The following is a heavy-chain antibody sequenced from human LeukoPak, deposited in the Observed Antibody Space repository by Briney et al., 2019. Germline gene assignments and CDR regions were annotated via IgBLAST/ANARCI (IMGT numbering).Heavy chain of an antibody. Sequence: AGGSLRLSCAASGVTFSSYGMHWVRQAPAKGLERVAVMFYDGSTRYYADSVKGRFTISRDSSKNTLYLQMNSLSAEDTAVYYCAKDSYDSSGYYYFDDWGQGTLVTVSS. V-gene: IGHV3-30*18. CDR1: GVTFSSYG. D-gene: IGHD3-22*01. CDR2: MFYDGSTR. CDR3: AKDSYDSSGYYYFDD. J-gene: IGHJ4*02.